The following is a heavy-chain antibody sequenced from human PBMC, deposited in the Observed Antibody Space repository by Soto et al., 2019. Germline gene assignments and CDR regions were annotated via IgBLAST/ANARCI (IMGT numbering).Heavy chain of an antibody. J-gene: IGHJ4*02. Sequence: ASVKVSCKASGYTFTSYAMHWVRQAPGQRLEWMGWINAGNGNTKYSQKFQGRVTITRDTSASTAYMELSRLRSDDTAVYYCARGNVVVVAAHNFDYWGQGTLVTVSS. V-gene: IGHV1-3*01. D-gene: IGHD2-15*01. CDR3: ARGNVVVVAAHNFDY. CDR1: GYTFTSYA. CDR2: INAGNGNT.